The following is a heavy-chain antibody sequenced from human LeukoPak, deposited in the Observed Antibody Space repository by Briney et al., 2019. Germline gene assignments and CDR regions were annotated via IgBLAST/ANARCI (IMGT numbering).Heavy chain of an antibody. D-gene: IGHD3-22*01. CDR1: GDSITSYY. Sequence: SETLSLTCTVSGDSITSYYWSWIRQPPGKGLEWIGYIYYSGSTNYNPSLKSRVTISVDTSKNQFSLKLSSVTAADTAVYYCARGYYYDSRTYYFDYWGQGTLVTVSS. CDR3: ARGYYYDSRTYYFDY. CDR2: IYYSGST. J-gene: IGHJ4*02. V-gene: IGHV4-59*01.